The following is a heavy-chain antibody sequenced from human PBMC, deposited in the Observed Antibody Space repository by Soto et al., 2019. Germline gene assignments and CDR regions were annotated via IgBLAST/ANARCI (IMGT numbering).Heavy chain of an antibody. D-gene: IGHD2-2*01. Sequence: SETLSLTCAVYGGSFSGYYWSWIRQPPGKGLEWIGEINHSGSTNYNPSLKSRVTISVDRSKNQFSLTMSSVTAADTAVYYCAKNLPSTGRFDYWGQGXSVTVSS. J-gene: IGHJ4*02. CDR3: AKNLPSTGRFDY. CDR2: INHSGST. V-gene: IGHV4-34*01. CDR1: GGSFSGYY.